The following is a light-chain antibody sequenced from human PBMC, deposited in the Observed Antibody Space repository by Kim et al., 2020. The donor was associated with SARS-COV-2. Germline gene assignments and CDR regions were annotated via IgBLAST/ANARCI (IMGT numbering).Light chain of an antibody. J-gene: IGKJ1*01. CDR1: QSVTTNF. CDR3: QQYGSSPT. Sequence: LSPGERATLFCRASQSVTTNFLAWYQQRPGQAPRLLIYATSSRATGIPDRFSGSGSGTDFTLTISRLEPEDFAVYHCQQYGSSPTFGQGTKVDIK. CDR2: ATS. V-gene: IGKV3-20*01.